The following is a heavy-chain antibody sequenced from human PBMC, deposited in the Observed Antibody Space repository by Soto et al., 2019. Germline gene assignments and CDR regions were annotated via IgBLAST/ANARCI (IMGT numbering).Heavy chain of an antibody. D-gene: IGHD5-12*01. Sequence: GESLKISCKGSGYIFTTYWIAWVRQMPGKGLEWMGIIYPDDSDTTYSPSFQGQVTISADKSINTAYLQWRSLKVSDAAMYYCARSGYSGYGPSDYWGQGTQVTVSS. J-gene: IGHJ4*02. CDR2: IYPDDSDT. CDR3: ARSGYSGYGPSDY. CDR1: GYIFTTYW. V-gene: IGHV5-51*01.